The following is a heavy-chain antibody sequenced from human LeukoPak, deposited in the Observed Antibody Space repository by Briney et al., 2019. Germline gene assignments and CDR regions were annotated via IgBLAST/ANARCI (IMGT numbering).Heavy chain of an antibody. CDR1: GITFDAFA. CDR2: INWSGGST. V-gene: IGHV3-20*04. CDR3: ARGGLGRSSYFDF. D-gene: IGHD6-6*01. J-gene: IGHJ4*02. Sequence: GGSLRLSCAVSGITFDAFAMSWVRQAPGKGLEWVSGINWSGGSTDYADSVKGRFTISRDNAKNSLYLQMNSLRAEDTAFYYCARGGLGRSSYFDFWGQGTLVTVSS.